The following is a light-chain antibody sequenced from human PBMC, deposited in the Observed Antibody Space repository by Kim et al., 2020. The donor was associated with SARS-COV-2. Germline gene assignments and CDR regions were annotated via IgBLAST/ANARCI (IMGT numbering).Light chain of an antibody. CDR2: GAS. J-gene: IGKJ5*01. CDR3: LQHNTYPIT. V-gene: IGKV1-17*01. Sequence: ASVGDRVTITCQARQDIRNDLGWYQQNPGRAPKRLIYGASSLQSGVPSRFSGSGSGTEFTLTISSLQPEDFATYFFLQHNTYPITFGQGTRLEIK. CDR1: QDIRND.